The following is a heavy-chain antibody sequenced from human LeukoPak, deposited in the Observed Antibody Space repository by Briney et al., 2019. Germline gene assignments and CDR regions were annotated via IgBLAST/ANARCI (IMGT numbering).Heavy chain of an antibody. V-gene: IGHV1-18*01. D-gene: IGHD1-1*01. CDR2: ISAYNDNT. CDR1: GYTFSNYG. Sequence: GASVKVSCKASGYTFSNYGISWVRQAPGQGLEWMGWISAYNDNTKYSQNLQGRVTMTTDTSTSAAYLELRSLRSDDTAVYYCARAFKLEPYYFDCWGQGTLVTVSS. CDR3: ARAFKLEPYYFDC. J-gene: IGHJ4*02.